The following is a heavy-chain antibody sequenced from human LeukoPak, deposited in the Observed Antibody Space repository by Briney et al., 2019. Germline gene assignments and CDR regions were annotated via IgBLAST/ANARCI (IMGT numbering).Heavy chain of an antibody. CDR1: GFTFSSYG. CDR3: AKEEQRYCGGDCYPDY. CDR2: IWYDGSNK. Sequence: GGSLRLSCAASGFTFSSYGMHWVRQAPGKGLEWVAVIWYDGSNKYYADSVKGRFTISRDNSKKTLYLQMNSLRAEDTAVYYCAKEEQRYCGGDCYPDYWGQGTLVTVSS. D-gene: IGHD2-21*01. J-gene: IGHJ4*02. V-gene: IGHV3-30*02.